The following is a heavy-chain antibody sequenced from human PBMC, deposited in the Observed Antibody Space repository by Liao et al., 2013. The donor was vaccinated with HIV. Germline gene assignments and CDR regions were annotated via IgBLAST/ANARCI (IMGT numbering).Heavy chain of an antibody. CDR3: AREGKFLEWYGNWFDP. CDR1: GDSITNYY. V-gene: IGHV4-4*07. CDR2: IFTSGST. Sequence: QVQLQESGPGLVRPSETLSLTCSVSGDSITNYYWSWIRQPAGKGLEWIGRIFTSGSTNYSPSLKTRLTMSVDSSKNQVSLKLTSVSAADTAVYFCAREGKFLEWYGNWFDPWGQGTLVTVSS. D-gene: IGHD3-3*01. J-gene: IGHJ5*02.